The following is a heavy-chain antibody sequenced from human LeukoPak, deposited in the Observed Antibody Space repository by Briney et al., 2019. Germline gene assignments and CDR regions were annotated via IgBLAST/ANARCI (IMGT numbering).Heavy chain of an antibody. CDR2: MNPNRGNT. J-gene: IGHJ6*03. Sequence: GASVKVSCNSSGYTFTSYDINWVRQATGQGLEWMGWMNPNRGNTGYAQKFQGRVTMTRNTSISTDYMELSSLRSEYTAVYYCARVNAEIVGAISRRYYYYIDVWGKGTTVTVSS. CDR3: ARVNAEIVGAISRRYYYYIDV. CDR1: GYTFTSYD. D-gene: IGHD1-26*01. V-gene: IGHV1-8*01.